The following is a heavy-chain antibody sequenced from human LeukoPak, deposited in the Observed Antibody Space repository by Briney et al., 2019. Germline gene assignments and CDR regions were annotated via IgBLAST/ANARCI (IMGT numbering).Heavy chain of an antibody. J-gene: IGHJ4*02. V-gene: IGHV3-9*01. D-gene: IGHD2-21*02. Sequence: GGSLRLSCAASGFTFDGYAMHCVRQAPGKGVEWVSGISWNSGSIGYADSVKGRFTISRDNAKNSLYLQMNSLRAEDTALYYCAKDPRPAVTAATLFDYWGQGTLVTVSS. CDR3: AKDPRPAVTAATLFDY. CDR2: ISWNSGSI. CDR1: GFTFDGYA.